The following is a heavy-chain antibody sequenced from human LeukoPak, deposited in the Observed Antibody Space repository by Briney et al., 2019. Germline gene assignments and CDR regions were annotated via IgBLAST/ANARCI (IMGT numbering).Heavy chain of an antibody. CDR3: AREDEWLVPY. J-gene: IGHJ4*02. Sequence: GGSLRLSCAASGFTFSSYEMNWVRQAPGKGLEWVSYISSSGSTIYYADSVKGRFTISRDNAKNSLYLQMNSLRAEDTAVYYCAREDEWLVPYWGRGTLVTVSS. D-gene: IGHD6-19*01. CDR1: GFTFSSYE. CDR2: ISSSGSTI. V-gene: IGHV3-48*03.